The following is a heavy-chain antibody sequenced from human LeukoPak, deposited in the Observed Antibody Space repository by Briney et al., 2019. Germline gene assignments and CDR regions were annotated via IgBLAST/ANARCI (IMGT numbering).Heavy chain of an antibody. CDR3: ATYDGAY. CDR1: GFTFNNYA. J-gene: IGHJ4*02. D-gene: IGHD3-16*01. V-gene: IGHV3-23*01. Sequence: GGSLRLSCAASGFTFNNYAMTWVRQAPGKGLEWVAAIGPSGDTYSTYYADSVKGRFTISRDNFNNTLYLQVSSLRAEDTATYYCATYDGAYWGQGTLVTVSS. CDR2: IGPSGDTYST.